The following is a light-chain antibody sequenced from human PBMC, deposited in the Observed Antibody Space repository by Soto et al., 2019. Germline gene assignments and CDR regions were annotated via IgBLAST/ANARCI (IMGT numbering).Light chain of an antibody. Sequence: QSVLTQPPSVSGAPGQRVTISCTGSSSNIGAGYDVHWYQQLPGTAPKLLIYGNSNRPSGVPDRFSGSKSGTSASLAITVIQAEDEADYYCQSDDSSLSVLFGGGTKVTVL. V-gene: IGLV1-40*01. CDR1: SSNIGAGYD. CDR3: QSDDSSLSVL. J-gene: IGLJ2*01. CDR2: GNS.